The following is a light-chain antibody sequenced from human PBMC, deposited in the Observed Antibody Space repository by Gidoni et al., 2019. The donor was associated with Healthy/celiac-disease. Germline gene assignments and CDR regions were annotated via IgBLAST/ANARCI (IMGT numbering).Light chain of an antibody. J-gene: IGKJ1*01. CDR2: GAS. CDR3: QQYGSSPWP. Sequence: EIVLTQSPGTLSLSPGERATLSCRASQSVSSSYLAWYQQKPGQAPRLLIDGASSRATGIPDRFSGSGSGTDFTLTISRLEPEDFAVYYFQQYGSSPWPFGQGTKVEIK. CDR1: QSVSSSY. V-gene: IGKV3-20*01.